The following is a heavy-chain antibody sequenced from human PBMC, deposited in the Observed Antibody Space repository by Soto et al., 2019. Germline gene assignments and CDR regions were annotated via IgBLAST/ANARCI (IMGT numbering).Heavy chain of an antibody. CDR3: AHKGGRGAGMDV. CDR2: MYWVGDE. D-gene: IGHD2-15*01. Sequence: QITLKESGPTLVNPTQTLTLTCIFSGFSLTTNGVGVAWIRQPPGKALEWLALMYWVGDERYSPFLKSRLTITKGTSENQVVLTLTNMDPVDTGTYYCAHKGGRGAGMDVWGQGTTVTVSS. J-gene: IGHJ6*02. V-gene: IGHV2-5*02. CDR1: GFSLTTNGVG.